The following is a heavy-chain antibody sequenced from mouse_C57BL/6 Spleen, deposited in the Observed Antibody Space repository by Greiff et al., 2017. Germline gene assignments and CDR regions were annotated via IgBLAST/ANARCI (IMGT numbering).Heavy chain of an antibody. CDR1: GYSITSGYD. V-gene: IGHV3-1*01. J-gene: IGHJ2*01. CDR3: AKGDSNYLFDY. Sequence: DVQLQESGPGMVKPSQSLSLTCTVTGYSITSGYDWHWIRHFPGNKLEWMGYISYSGSTNYNQSIKSRISITHDTSKNHFFLKLNSVTTEDTATYYCAKGDSNYLFDYWGQGTTLTVSS. CDR2: ISYSGST. D-gene: IGHD2-5*01.